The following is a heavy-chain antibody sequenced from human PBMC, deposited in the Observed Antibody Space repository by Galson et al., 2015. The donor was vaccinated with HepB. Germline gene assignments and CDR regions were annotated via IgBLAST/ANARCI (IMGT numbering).Heavy chain of an antibody. CDR3: ARQDYCYDSNCQGGGFDY. CDR1: GDSVSRKSTA. CDR2: TYYRSQWYN. V-gene: IGHV6-1*01. Sequence: CAISGDSVSRKSTAWNWIRQSPSRGLEWLGRTYYRSQWYNDYAASVKSRIRVNSDTSKNQFSLHLNSVTPDDTAIYYCARQDYCYDSNCQGGGFDYWGQGTLVTVSS. D-gene: IGHD3-22*01. J-gene: IGHJ4*02.